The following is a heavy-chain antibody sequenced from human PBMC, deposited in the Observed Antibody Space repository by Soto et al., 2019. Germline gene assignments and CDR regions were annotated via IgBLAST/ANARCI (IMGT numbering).Heavy chain of an antibody. V-gene: IGHV1-3*01. D-gene: IGHD6-13*01. CDR1: GYTFTSYG. J-gene: IGHJ5*01. Sequence: ASVKVSCKASGYTFTSYGISWVRQAPGLRLEWMGWINAGNGNTKYSQKFQGRVTITRDTSASTAYMELSSLRSEDTAVYYCARLYSSSTLSANNWFDSWGQGTLVTVSS. CDR2: INAGNGNT. CDR3: ARLYSSSTLSANNWFDS.